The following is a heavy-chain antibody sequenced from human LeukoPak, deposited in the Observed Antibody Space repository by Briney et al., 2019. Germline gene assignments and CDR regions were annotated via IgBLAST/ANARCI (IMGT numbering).Heavy chain of an antibody. D-gene: IGHD2-2*01. J-gene: IGHJ4*02. CDR1: GYTLTELS. CDR3: ATGIRCSSTSCSIYDY. Sequence: SVKVSCKVSGYTLTELSMHWVRQAPGKGLEWMGGFDPEDGETIYAQKFQGRVTMTEDTSTDTAYMELSSLRSEDTAVYYCATGIRCSSTSCSIYDYWGQGTLVTVSS. CDR2: FDPEDGET. V-gene: IGHV1-24*01.